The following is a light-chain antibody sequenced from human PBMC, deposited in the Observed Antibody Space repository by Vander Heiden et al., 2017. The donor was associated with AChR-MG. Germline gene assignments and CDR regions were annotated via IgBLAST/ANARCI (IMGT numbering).Light chain of an antibody. J-gene: IGLJ3*02. CDR3: SSFAGSNTWV. CDR1: STDVGSYDY. CDR2: EAT. V-gene: IGLV2-8*01. Sequence: QSALTQPPSASGSPGQSATISCTRTSTDVGSYDYVSWYQPHPVKGPKLMIYEATKRPSGVPERFSGSKSGNTASLTVSGLQAEDEADYYCSSFAGSNTWVFGGGTKVTVL.